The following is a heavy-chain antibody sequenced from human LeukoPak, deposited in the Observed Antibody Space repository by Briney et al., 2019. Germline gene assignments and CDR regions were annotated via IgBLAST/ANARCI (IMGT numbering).Heavy chain of an antibody. J-gene: IGHJ4*02. V-gene: IGHV3-48*03. CDR1: GFTFSSYE. CDR2: ISSSGSTI. D-gene: IGHD6-19*01. CDR3: ATSYSSGWYYFDY. Sequence: GGSLRLSCAASGFTFSSYEMNWVRQAPGKGLEWVSYISSSGSTIYYADSVKGRFTNSRDNAKNSLYLQMNSLRAEDTAVYYCATSYSSGWYYFDYWGQGTLVTVSS.